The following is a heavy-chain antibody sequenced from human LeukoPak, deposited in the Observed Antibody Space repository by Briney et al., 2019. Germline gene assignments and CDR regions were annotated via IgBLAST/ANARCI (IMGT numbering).Heavy chain of an antibody. Sequence: GGSLRLSCAASGFRFSSYAMTWVRQAPGKGLEWVSSISSSSSYIYYADSVKGRFTISRDNAKNSVYLQMNSLRAEDTAVYYCAREDDYGDWFDPWGQGTLVTVSS. D-gene: IGHD4-17*01. CDR2: ISSSSSYI. J-gene: IGHJ5*02. CDR3: AREDDYGDWFDP. CDR1: GFRFSSYA. V-gene: IGHV3-21*01.